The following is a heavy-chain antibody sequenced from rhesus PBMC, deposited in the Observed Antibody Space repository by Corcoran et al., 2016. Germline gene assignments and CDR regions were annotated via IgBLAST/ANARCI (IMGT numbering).Heavy chain of an antibody. CDR3: VRRPEQWQAYFDD. CDR2: IGGNSGSP. J-gene: IGHJ4*01. Sequence: QVQLQESGPGLVKPSETLSLTCGVSGYSISSGSGWSWIRQSPGKGLEWIGYIGGNSGSPNYNPPRRSRVTISTDTSKNQVVLKMRSMTAADTAVYYCVRRPEQWQAYFDDWGQGVLVTVSS. V-gene: IGHV4-127*01. D-gene: IGHD5-24*01. CDR1: GYSISSGSG.